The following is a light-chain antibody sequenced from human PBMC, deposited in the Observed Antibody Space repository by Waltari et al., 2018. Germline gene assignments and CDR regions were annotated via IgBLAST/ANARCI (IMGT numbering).Light chain of an antibody. Sequence: SYELTQSPSVSVSPGQTASISCSGDTLGDKFVSWYQQKSGQSPVLVIYQDNRRPSGIPERLSGSNSGNTATLTISGTQAMDEADYYCQAWDSGTVVFGGGTKLTVL. J-gene: IGLJ3*02. CDR3: QAWDSGTVV. CDR2: QDN. V-gene: IGLV3-1*01. CDR1: TLGDKF.